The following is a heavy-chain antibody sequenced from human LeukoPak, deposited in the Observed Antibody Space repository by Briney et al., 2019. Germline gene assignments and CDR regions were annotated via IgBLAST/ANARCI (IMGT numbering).Heavy chain of an antibody. CDR1: GFTFSSHR. CDR2: ISRSSSDI. D-gene: IGHD2-2*01. J-gene: IGHJ6*03. Sequence: GGSLRLSCAASGFTFSSHRMNWVRQAPGKGLEWVSDISRSSSDIHYADSVTGRFTISRDNAKNSLYLQMNSLRAEDTAVYYCARSSGFDISEYQLPLWFYYYYYYMDVWGKGTTVTISS. V-gene: IGHV3-21*05. CDR3: ARSSGFDISEYQLPLWFYYYYYYMDV.